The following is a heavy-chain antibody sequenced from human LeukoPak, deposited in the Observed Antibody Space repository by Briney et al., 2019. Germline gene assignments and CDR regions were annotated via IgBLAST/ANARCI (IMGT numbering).Heavy chain of an antibody. V-gene: IGHV3-23*01. CDR1: GFTFSSYA. D-gene: IGHD4/OR15-4a*01. CDR3: AKSADYTFYRGHFDY. CDR2: ISGSGGST. J-gene: IGHJ4*02. Sequence: GGSLRLSCAASGFTFSSYAMTWVRQAPGKGLEWVSDISGSGGSTYYADSVKGRFTISRDNSKNTLYLQMNSLRAEDTAVYYCAKSADYTFYRGHFDYWGQGTLVTVSS.